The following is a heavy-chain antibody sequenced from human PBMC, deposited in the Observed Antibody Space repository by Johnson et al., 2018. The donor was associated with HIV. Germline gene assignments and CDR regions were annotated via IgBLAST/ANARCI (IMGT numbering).Heavy chain of an antibody. CDR1: GFTFSSYA. Sequence: QVQLVESGGGLVKPGGSLRLSCAASGFTFSSYAMSWVRQAPGKGLEWVAVISYDGSNKYYADSVKGLFTISRDNSKNTLYLQMNSLRAEDTAVYYCARVRLDSSGSVVTGRDAFDIWGQGTMVTVSS. J-gene: IGHJ3*02. CDR3: ARVRLDSSGSVVTGRDAFDI. CDR2: ISYDGSNK. D-gene: IGHD3-22*01. V-gene: IGHV3-30-3*01.